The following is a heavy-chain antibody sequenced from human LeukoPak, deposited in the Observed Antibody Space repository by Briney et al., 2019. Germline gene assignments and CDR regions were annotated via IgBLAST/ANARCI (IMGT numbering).Heavy chain of an antibody. D-gene: IGHD1-7*01. CDR1: GFTFSSYG. CDR3: AKDRNWNSGYFDY. Sequence: GGPLRLSCAASGFTFSSYGMHWVRQAPGKGLEWVAFIRYDGSNKYYADSVKGRFTISRDNSKNTLYLQMNSLRAEDTAVYYCAKDRNWNSGYFDYWGQGTLVTVSS. J-gene: IGHJ4*02. V-gene: IGHV3-30*02. CDR2: IRYDGSNK.